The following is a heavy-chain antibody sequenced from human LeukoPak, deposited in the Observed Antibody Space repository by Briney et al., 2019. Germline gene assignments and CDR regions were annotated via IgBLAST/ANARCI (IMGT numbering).Heavy chain of an antibody. Sequence: GASLRLSCAAFGFTFSSYVMSWVRQAPGKGLEWVSAISGSGGSTYYADSVKGRFTISRDNSKNTLYLQMNSLRAEDTAVYYCAKDQGGAFDIWGQGTMVTVSS. D-gene: IGHD3-16*01. V-gene: IGHV3-23*01. CDR1: GFTFSSYV. J-gene: IGHJ3*02. CDR2: ISGSGGST. CDR3: AKDQGGAFDI.